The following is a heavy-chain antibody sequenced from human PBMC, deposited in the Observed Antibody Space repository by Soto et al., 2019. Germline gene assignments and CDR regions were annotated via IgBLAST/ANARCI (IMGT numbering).Heavy chain of an antibody. CDR3: ARGRRLVVVPAATWDYYYYYMDV. CDR1: GGSFSGYY. V-gene: IGHV4-34*01. J-gene: IGHJ6*03. Sequence: QVQLQQWGAGLLKPSETLSLTCAVYGGSFSGYYWSWIRQPPGKGLEWIGEINHSGSTNYNPSLKSRVTISVDTSKNQFSLKLSSVTAADTAVYHCARGRRLVVVPAATWDYYYYYMDVWGKGTTVTVSS. CDR2: INHSGST. D-gene: IGHD2-2*01.